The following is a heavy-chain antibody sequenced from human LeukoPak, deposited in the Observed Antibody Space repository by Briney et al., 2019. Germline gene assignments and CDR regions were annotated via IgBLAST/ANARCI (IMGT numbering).Heavy chain of an antibody. CDR1: GYSVSSGYY. J-gene: IGHJ4*02. Sequence: SETLSLTCTVSGYSVSSGYYWGWIRQPPGKGVEWIGSIYHSGSTYYNPSLKSRVTISVDRSKNQFSLKLSSVTAADTAVYYCARARSGDYFDYWGQGTLVTVSS. CDR2: IYHSGST. CDR3: ARARSGDYFDY. V-gene: IGHV4-38-2*02. D-gene: IGHD3-10*01.